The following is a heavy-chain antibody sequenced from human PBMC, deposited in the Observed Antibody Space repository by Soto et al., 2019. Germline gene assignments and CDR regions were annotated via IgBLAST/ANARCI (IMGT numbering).Heavy chain of an antibody. J-gene: IGHJ6*02. V-gene: IGHV1-69*13. Sequence: AASVKVSCKASGGTFSSYAISWLRQAPGQGLEWMGGIIPIFGTANYAQKFQGRVTITADESTSTAYMELSSLRSEDTAVYYCARVRFDYGSGSFYYGMDVWGQGTTVTVSS. CDR1: GGTFSSYA. D-gene: IGHD3-10*01. CDR3: ARVRFDYGSGSFYYGMDV. CDR2: IIPIFGTA.